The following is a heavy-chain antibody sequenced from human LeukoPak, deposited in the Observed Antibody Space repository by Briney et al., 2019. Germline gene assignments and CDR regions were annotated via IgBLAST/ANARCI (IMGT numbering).Heavy chain of an antibody. J-gene: IGHJ6*03. CDR1: GYTFTSYG. CDR3: ASYERDIVVVPAAMRYYYYMDV. CDR2: ISAYNGNT. V-gene: IGHV1-18*01. Sequence: ASVKVSCKASGYTFTSYGISWVRQAPGQGFEWMGWISAYNGNTNYAQKLQGRVTMTTDTSTSTAYMKLSGLRSEDTAVYYCASYERDIVVVPAAMRYYYYMDVWGKGTTVTVSS. D-gene: IGHD2-2*01.